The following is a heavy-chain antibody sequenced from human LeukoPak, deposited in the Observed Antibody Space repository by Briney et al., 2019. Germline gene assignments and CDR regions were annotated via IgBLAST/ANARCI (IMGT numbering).Heavy chain of an antibody. V-gene: IGHV1-69*05. J-gene: IGHJ4*02. Sequence: ASVKVSCKASGGTFSNYAINWVRQAPGQGLEWMGGIIPIFGTANYAQKFQGRVTITTDESTSTAYMELSSLRSEDTAVYYCAGFGPQSTWIQLVPFEYWGQGTRVTVSS. CDR1: GGTFSNYA. D-gene: IGHD5-18*01. CDR2: IIPIFGTA. CDR3: AGFGPQSTWIQLVPFEY.